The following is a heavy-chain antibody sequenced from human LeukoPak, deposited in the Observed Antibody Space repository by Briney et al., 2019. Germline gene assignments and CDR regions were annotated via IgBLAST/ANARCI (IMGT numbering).Heavy chain of an antibody. J-gene: IGHJ3*02. CDR3: ARDTERNAFDI. V-gene: IGHV1-69*04. Sequence: SVKVSCKASGGTFSSYAISWVRQAPGQGLEWMGRIIPILGIANYAQKFQGRVTITADKSTSTAYMELSSLRSGDTAVYYCARDTERNAFDIWGQGTMVTVSS. CDR2: IIPILGIA. D-gene: IGHD4-17*01. CDR1: GGTFSSYA.